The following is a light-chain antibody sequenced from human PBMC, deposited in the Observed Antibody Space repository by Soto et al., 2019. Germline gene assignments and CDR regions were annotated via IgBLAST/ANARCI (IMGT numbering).Light chain of an antibody. CDR1: QVISTS. V-gene: IGKV1-13*02. CDR2: DAS. J-gene: IGKJ1*01. Sequence: GGSGSVTCRASQVISTSLAWYQQKPGKAPTLLIYDASTLERGVPSRFSGTGSGTEFTLSIDSLQPDDFATYYCQQYNSYPVFGQGTKVDIK. CDR3: QQYNSYPV.